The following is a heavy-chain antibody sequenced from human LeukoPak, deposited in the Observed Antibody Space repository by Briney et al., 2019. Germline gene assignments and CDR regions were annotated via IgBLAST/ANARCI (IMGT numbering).Heavy chain of an antibody. CDR1: GGSISSSSYY. J-gene: IGHJ4*02. V-gene: IGHV4-39*07. CDR2: IYYSGST. CDR3: ARDLGAATGFVDY. D-gene: IGHD2-15*01. Sequence: SETLSLTRTVSGGSISSSSYYWGWIRQPPGKGLEWIGSIYYSGSTYYNPSLKSRVTISVDTSKNQFSLKLSSVTAADTAVYYCARDLGAATGFVDYWGQGTLVTVSS.